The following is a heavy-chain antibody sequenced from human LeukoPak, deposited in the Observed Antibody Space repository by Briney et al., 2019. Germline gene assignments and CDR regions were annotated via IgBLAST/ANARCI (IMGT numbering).Heavy chain of an antibody. D-gene: IGHD6-13*01. V-gene: IGHV4-39*07. J-gene: IGHJ4*02. CDR3: ARIRGYRSSWFNY. CDR1: GGSISSSSYY. Sequence: SETLSLTCIVSGGSISSSSYYWGWIRQPPGKGLEWIGSIYYSGSTYYNPSLKSRVTISVDTSKNQFSLRLSSVTAADTAVYYCARIRGYRSSWFNYWGQGTLVTVSS. CDR2: IYYSGST.